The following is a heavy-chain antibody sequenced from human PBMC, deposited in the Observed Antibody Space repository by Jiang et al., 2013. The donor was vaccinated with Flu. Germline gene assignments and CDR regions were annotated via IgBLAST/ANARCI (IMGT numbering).Heavy chain of an antibody. CDR1: GYSFTTYW. J-gene: IGHJ4*02. V-gene: IGHV5-51*03. CDR3: ARVALKGSTFFDY. Sequence: GAEVKKPGESLRISCKASGYSFTTYWIGWVRQMPGKGLEYMGIISPGDSDTRYRPSFQGQVIISADKSISTAYLQWSSLKASDTAMYYCARVALKGSTFFDYWGQGTLVTVSS. CDR2: ISPGDSDT. D-gene: IGHD1-26*01.